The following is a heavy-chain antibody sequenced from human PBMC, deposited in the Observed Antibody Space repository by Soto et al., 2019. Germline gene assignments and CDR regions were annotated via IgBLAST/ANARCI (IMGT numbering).Heavy chain of an antibody. J-gene: IGHJ2*01. V-gene: IGHV3-48*02. CDR3: ARTLPVYWYFDL. CDR2: ISSSSSTI. CDR1: GFTFTSYS. Sequence: PGGSLRLSCAASGFTFTSYSMNWVRQAPGKGLEWVSHISSSSSTIFYADSVKGRFTISRDNAKNSLYLQMNSLRDEDTAVYYCARTLPVYWYFDLWGRGTLVTVSS.